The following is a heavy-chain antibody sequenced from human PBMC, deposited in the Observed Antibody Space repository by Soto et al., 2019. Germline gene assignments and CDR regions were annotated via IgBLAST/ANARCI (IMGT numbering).Heavy chain of an antibody. CDR1: SDSIVSPSS. J-gene: IGHJ4*01. CDR2: IYHSRTT. D-gene: IGHD3-3*01. CDR3: ARPDNVGYYPYF. Sequence: AMTLSHTCAITSDSIVSPSSCAWIWQPPGKGLDSRGSIYHSRTTYYTPSCNSRVTISVDTSKNQFSLKLSSVNAADSAVYYCARPDNVGYYPYF. V-gene: IGHV4-38-2*01.